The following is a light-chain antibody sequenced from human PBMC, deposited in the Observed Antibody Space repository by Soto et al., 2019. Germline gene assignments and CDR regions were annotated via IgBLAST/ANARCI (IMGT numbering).Light chain of an antibody. Sequence: DLQMTQSPSTLSASVGDRVTITCRASQSISSWLAWYQQKPGQAPKLLIYDASSLESGVPSRFSGRGSGTEFALTISSLQPDDLATYDCQQYNSYWTFGQGTKVESK. CDR1: QSISSW. CDR3: QQYNSYWT. V-gene: IGKV1-5*01. CDR2: DAS. J-gene: IGKJ1*01.